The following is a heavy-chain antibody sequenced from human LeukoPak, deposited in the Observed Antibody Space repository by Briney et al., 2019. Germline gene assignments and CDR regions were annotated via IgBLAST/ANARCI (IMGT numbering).Heavy chain of an antibody. Sequence: GGSLRLSCAASGFTFSSNAMSWVRQAPGKGLECVSSISGSGADTYYADSVTGRFTISRDNSKNTLYLQMNSLRAEDTAVYFCAKRGVVIRVILVGFHKEAQYFDSWGQGALVTVSS. J-gene: IGHJ4*02. CDR2: ISGSGADT. CDR3: AKRGVVIRVILVGFHKEAQYFDS. CDR1: GFTFSSNA. V-gene: IGHV3-23*01. D-gene: IGHD3-10*01.